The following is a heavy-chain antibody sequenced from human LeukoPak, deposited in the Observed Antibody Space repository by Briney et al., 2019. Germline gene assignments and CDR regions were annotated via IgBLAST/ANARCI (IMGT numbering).Heavy chain of an antibody. D-gene: IGHD4-17*01. CDR3: VKATVTSSYFDYFDP. Sequence: PGGSLRLSCSASGFSFSICSMHWVRQAPGKGLEYVSAISNNGGHTNYADSVKGRFTISRDNSKNTLYLQMSSLRAEDTAVYYCVKATVTSSYFDYFDPWGQGTRVTVSS. J-gene: IGHJ4*02. CDR1: GFSFSICS. V-gene: IGHV3-64D*09. CDR2: ISNNGGHT.